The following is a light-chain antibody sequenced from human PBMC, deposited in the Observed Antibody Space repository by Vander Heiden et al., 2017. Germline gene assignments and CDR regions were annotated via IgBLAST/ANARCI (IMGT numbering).Light chain of an antibody. V-gene: IGKV1-5*01. Sequence: DNQMTQSPSTLSASVGDRVTITCRASQSISSWLAWYQQKPGKAPKLLIYDASSLESGVPSRFSGSGSGTEFTLTISSLQPDDFATYYCQQYNSYKLTFGGGTKVEIK. CDR2: DAS. J-gene: IGKJ4*01. CDR1: QSISSW. CDR3: QQYNSYKLT.